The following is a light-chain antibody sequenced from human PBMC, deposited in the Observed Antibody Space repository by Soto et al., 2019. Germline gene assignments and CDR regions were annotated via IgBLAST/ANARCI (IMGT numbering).Light chain of an antibody. CDR3: CSYAGTYTYV. Sequence: QSALTQPRSVSGSPGQSVTISCTGTSSDVGGYNRVSWFQQHPGKAPKLMIYDVTNRPSGVPDRFSGSKSGNTASLTISGLQAEDEADYYCCSYAGTYTYVFGTGTKLTVL. J-gene: IGLJ1*01. CDR1: SSDVGGYNR. CDR2: DVT. V-gene: IGLV2-11*01.